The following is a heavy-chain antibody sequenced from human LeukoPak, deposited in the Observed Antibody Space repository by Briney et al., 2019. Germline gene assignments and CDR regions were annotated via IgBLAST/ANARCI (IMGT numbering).Heavy chain of an antibody. CDR2: IHTGGTT. V-gene: IGHV3-53*01. J-gene: IGHJ4*02. CDR3: ARVWFGYFFQ. CDR1: GFDISYNY. Sequence: GGSLRLSCVASGFDISYNYVGWVRQAPGKGLEWVSVIHTGGTTHYADSVKGRFTISKDTSNNTVYLQMNSVTVEDTAVYYCARVWFGYFFQWGPGALVIVSS. D-gene: IGHD3-10*01.